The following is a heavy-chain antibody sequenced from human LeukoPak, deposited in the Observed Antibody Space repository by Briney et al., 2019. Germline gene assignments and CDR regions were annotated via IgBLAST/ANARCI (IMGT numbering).Heavy chain of an antibody. V-gene: IGHV4-34*01. CDR2: INHSGST. D-gene: IGHD2-2*01. CDR1: GGSFSGYY. Sequence: SETLSLTCAVYGGSFSGYYWSWIRQPPGKGLEWIGEINHSGSTNYNPSLKSRVTLSVDTSKNQFSLKLSSVTAADTAVYYCARGYCSSTSCYSHWFDPWGQGTLVTVSS. J-gene: IGHJ5*02. CDR3: ARGYCSSTSCYSHWFDP.